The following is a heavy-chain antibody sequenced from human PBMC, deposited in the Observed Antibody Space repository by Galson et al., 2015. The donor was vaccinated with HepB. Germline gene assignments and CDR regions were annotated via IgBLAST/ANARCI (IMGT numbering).Heavy chain of an antibody. CDR3: ARANGIVVVPAATSYFAFDI. Sequence: SVKVSCKASGYTFTSYGISWVRQAPGQGLEWMGWISAYNGNTNYAQKLQGRVTMTTDTSTSTAYMELRSLRSDDTAVYYCARANGIVVVPAATSYFAFDIWGQGTMVTVSS. J-gene: IGHJ3*02. V-gene: IGHV1-18*01. CDR1: GYTFTSYG. D-gene: IGHD2-2*01. CDR2: ISAYNGNT.